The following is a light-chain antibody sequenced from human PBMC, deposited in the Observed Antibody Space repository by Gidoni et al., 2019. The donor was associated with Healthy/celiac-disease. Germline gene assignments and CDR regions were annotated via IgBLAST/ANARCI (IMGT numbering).Light chain of an antibody. CDR3: QQYNNWLKLT. V-gene: IGKV3-15*01. Sequence: EIVMPQSPATLSVSPGKRATLSCRASQRVSSNLAWYQQKPGQAPRRLIYGASTRATGIPARFRGSGSGTEFTLTISSLQSEDFAVYYCQQYNNWLKLTFGGGTKVEIK. CDR2: GAS. CDR1: QRVSSN. J-gene: IGKJ4*01.